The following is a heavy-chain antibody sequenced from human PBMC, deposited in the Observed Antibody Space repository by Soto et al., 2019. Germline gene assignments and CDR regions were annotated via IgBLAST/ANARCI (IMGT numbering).Heavy chain of an antibody. CDR2: IFCSGST. V-gene: IGHV4-39*01. J-gene: IGHJ6*02. CDR3: ARHLTYCSAGSCYSDFPYYGMDV. Sequence: PSETLSLTCAVSGGSISSSSYYWGWIRQPPEKGLEWIGSIFCSGSTYYNPSLKSRVTISVDTSKNQFSLKLSSVTAADTAVYYCARHLTYCSAGSCYSDFPYYGMDVWGQGTTVTVSS. CDR1: GGSISSSSYY. D-gene: IGHD2-15*01.